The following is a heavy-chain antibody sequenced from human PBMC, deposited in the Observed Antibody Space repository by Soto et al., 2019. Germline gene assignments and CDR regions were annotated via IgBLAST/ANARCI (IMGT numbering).Heavy chain of an antibody. Sequence: SETLALTCNVSGGSISSSGYQWGWSVEPPGKGLEWIVSISYSGTTYYNPSLKSRVTISVDTSKNHFSLNLSSVTAADTAVYYSASKGRGDSGYAYDYWGQGTLVTVSS. CDR2: ISYSGTT. CDR1: GGSISSSGYQ. D-gene: IGHD5-12*01. V-gene: IGHV4-39*01. J-gene: IGHJ4*02. CDR3: ASKGRGDSGYAYDY.